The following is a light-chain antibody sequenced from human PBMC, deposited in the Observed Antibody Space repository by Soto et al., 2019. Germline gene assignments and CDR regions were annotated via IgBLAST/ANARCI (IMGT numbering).Light chain of an antibody. V-gene: IGLV2-23*02. Sequence: QSVLTQPASVSGSPGQSITISCTGTSSDVGKYNFVSWYRQHPGKVPILIIFEVTKRPSGVSNRFSGSRSGNTASLTISGLQAEDEADYYCCLYGGSSNYVVFGGGTKLTVL. CDR2: EVT. CDR3: CLYGGSSNYVV. CDR1: SSDVGKYNF. J-gene: IGLJ2*01.